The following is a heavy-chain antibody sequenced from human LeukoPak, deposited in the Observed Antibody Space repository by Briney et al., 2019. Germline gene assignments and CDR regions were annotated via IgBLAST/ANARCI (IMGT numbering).Heavy chain of an antibody. CDR1: GFTLSGSA. CDR2: IRSKANSYAT. D-gene: IGHD4-17*01. J-gene: IGHJ4*02. CDR3: TSGVYGDYDY. Sequence: GGSLRLSCAASGFTLSGSAMHWVRQASGKGLEWVGRIRSKANSYATAYAASVKGRLTISRDDSKDTAYLQMNSLKTGDTAVYYCTSGVYGDYDYWGQGTLVTVSS. V-gene: IGHV3-73*01.